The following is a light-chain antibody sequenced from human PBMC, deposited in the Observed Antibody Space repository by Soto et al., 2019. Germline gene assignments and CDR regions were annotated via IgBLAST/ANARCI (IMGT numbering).Light chain of an antibody. Sequence: EIVLTLSPGTLSLSPGERATLSCRASQSVSSSYLACYQQKPGQARRPLIYGASSRSTGIPDRFSGSGSGPDFSLTISRLEPGDFAVYYCQQYGSSPLTFGQGTNVDIK. CDR1: QSVSSSY. J-gene: IGKJ1*01. CDR2: GAS. V-gene: IGKV3-20*01. CDR3: QQYGSSPLT.